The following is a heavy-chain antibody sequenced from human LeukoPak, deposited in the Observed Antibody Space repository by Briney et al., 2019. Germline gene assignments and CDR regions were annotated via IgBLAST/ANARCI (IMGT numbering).Heavy chain of an antibody. CDR3: ARDLAGDTPMHLDY. D-gene: IGHD7-27*01. CDR2: INPNSGGT. J-gene: IGHJ4*02. CDR1: GYTFTGYY. V-gene: IGHV1-2*02. Sequence: GASVKVSCKASGYTFTGYYMHWVRQAPGQGLEWMGWINPNSGGTNYAQKFQGRVTMTRDTSISTAYMELSRLRSDDTAVYYCARDLAGDTPMHLDYWGQGTLVTVSS.